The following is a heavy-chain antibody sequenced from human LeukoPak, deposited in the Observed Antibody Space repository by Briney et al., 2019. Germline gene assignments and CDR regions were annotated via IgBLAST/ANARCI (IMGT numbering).Heavy chain of an antibody. CDR1: GGSIRSYS. CDR3: ASSTDSSSWFLVDY. J-gene: IGHJ4*01. CDR2: IHHSRST. Sequence: PSETLSLTCTVSGGSIRSYSWSWIRQPPGSGLEWIGYIHHSRSTNYNPSLKSRVTISVDTSKNQFSLKLSSVTAADTAVYYCASSTDSSSWFLVDYWGQGTLVTVSS. D-gene: IGHD6-13*01. V-gene: IGHV4-59*01.